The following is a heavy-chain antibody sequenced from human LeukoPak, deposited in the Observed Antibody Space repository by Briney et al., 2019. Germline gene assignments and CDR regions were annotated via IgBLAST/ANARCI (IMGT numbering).Heavy chain of an antibody. CDR1: GFNFSDYS. V-gene: IGHV3-21*05. Sequence: GGSLRLSCAASGFNFSDYSMTWVRQAPGKGLEWVSYISRSGSFISYTDSVKGRFTISRDNAKNSLYLQMNSLRAEDTAVYYCAELGITMIGGVWGKGTTVTISS. J-gene: IGHJ6*04. CDR3: AELGITMIGGV. CDR2: ISRSGSFI. D-gene: IGHD3-10*02.